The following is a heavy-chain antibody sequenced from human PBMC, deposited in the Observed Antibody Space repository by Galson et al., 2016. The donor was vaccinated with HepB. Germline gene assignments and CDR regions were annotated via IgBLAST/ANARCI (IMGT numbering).Heavy chain of an antibody. Sequence: ETLSLTCSVXXXSIXXXNXXXAWIXXSPGKGLEWIGSIYYTGDTNYKSSLKSRVTISIDTSKNLFSLKLTSVTAADTAVYFCARQSTLRGVMLYWFDPWGQGTLVSVSS. V-gene: IGHV4-39*01. J-gene: IGHJ5*02. CDR1: XXSIXXXNXX. CDR2: IYYTGDT. CDR3: ARQSTLRGVMLYWFDP. D-gene: IGHD3-10*01.